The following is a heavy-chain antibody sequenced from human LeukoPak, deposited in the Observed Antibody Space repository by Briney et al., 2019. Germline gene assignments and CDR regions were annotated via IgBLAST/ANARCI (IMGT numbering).Heavy chain of an antibody. V-gene: IGHV3-23*01. CDR1: GFTFSSYG. CDR2: ISGSGGST. CDR3: ATTVTGRAFDI. Sequence: GGSLRLSCAASGFTFSSYGMHWVRQAPGKGLEWVSAISGSGGSTYYADSVKGRFTISRDNSKNTLYLQMNSLRAEDTAVYYCATTVTGRAFDIWGQGTMVTVSS. J-gene: IGHJ3*02. D-gene: IGHD4-17*01.